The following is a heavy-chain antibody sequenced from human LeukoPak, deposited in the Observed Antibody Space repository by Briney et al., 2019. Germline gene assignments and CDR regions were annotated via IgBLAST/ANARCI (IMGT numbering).Heavy chain of an antibody. CDR2: ISGSGGST. Sequence: GGSLRLSCAASGFTFSSYAMSWVRRAPGKGLEWVSGISGSGGSTYYADSVKGRFTISRDNAKNSLYLQMNSLRAEDTAVYFCARNMVRGYDDAFDIWGQGTMVTVSS. D-gene: IGHD3-10*01. CDR3: ARNMVRGYDDAFDI. CDR1: GFTFSSYA. J-gene: IGHJ3*02. V-gene: IGHV3-23*01.